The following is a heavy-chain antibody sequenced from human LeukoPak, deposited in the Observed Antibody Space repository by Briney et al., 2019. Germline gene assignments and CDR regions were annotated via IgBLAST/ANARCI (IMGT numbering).Heavy chain of an antibody. J-gene: IGHJ4*01. CDR2: IGTAGDT. V-gene: IGHV3-13*01. CDR1: GFTFSSYD. Sequence: PGGSLRLSCAASGFTFSSYDMHWVRHATGKGLEWVSAIGTAGDTYYPGSVKGRFTISRENAKNSLYLQMNSLRAGDTAVYYCARGSREPEYSGYAPLDYWGQGTLVSVS. CDR3: ARGSREPEYSGYAPLDY. D-gene: IGHD5-12*01.